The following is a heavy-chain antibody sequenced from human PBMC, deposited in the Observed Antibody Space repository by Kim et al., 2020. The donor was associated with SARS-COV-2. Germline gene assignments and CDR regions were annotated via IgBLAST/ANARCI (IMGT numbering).Heavy chain of an antibody. Sequence: GGSLRLSCAESGFIFSNYGMHWVRQAPGKGLEWVAVIWYDEKSEYYADSVRGRFTISRDNSKDTVYLQMNSLRAEDKAVYYCSRALYYSHADAFDIWGQG. CDR1: GFIFSNYG. CDR2: IWYDEKSE. V-gene: IGHV3-33*01. D-gene: IGHD3-10*01. J-gene: IGHJ3*02. CDR3: SRALYYSHADAFDI.